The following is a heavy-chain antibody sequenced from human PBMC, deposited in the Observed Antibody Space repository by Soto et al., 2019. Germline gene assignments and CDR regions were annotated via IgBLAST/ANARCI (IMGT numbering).Heavy chain of an antibody. CDR2: IRSKAYGGTT. V-gene: IGHV3-49*05. CDR3: TRGGEGLPAAITHLDY. D-gene: IGHD2-2*02. Sequence: NPGGSLRLSCTASGFTFGDYAMSWFRQAPGKGLEWVGFIRSKAYGGTTEYAASVKGRFTISRDDSKSIAYLQMNSLKTEDTAVYYCTRGGEGLPAAITHLDYWGQGTLVTVSS. CDR1: GFTFGDYA. J-gene: IGHJ4*02.